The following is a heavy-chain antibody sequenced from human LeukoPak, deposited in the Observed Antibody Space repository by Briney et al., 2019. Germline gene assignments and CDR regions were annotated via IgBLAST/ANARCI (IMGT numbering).Heavy chain of an antibody. CDR3: ARLLAAPYYINF. CDR2: IYPRDSDS. CDR1: GYKFTNYR. V-gene: IGHV5-51*01. D-gene: IGHD6-25*01. J-gene: IGHJ4*02. Sequence: GESLKISCKGSGYKFTNYRIAWVRQMPGQGLEWLGIIYPRDSDSRYSPSFQGQVSISVDTSIDTAYLQWSSVRASDTAMYYCARLLAAPYYINFWGQGTLVTVSS.